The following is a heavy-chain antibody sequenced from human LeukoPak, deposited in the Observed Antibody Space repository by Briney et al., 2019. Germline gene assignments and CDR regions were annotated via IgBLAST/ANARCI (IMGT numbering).Heavy chain of an antibody. V-gene: IGHV1-46*01. D-gene: IGHD5-18*01. J-gene: IGHJ5*02. CDR2: INPSGGST. CDR3: ARALPHRRLMDTTMEQHWFDP. Sequence: ASVKVSCKASGYTFTSYYMHWVRQAPGQGLEWMGLINPSGGSTRYAQKFQGRVTMTRDMSTSTVYMELSSLRSEDTAVYYCARALPHRRLMDTTMEQHWFDPWGQGTLVTVSS. CDR1: GYTFTSYY.